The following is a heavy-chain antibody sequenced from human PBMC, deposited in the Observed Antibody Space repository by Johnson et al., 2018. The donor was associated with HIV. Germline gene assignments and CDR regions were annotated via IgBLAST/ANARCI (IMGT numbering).Heavy chain of an antibody. CDR1: GFTFSSYA. CDR2: ISYDGSNK. V-gene: IGHV3-30*04. Sequence: VQLVESGGGVVQPGRSLRLSCAASGFTFSSYAMHWVRQAPGKGLEWVAVISYDGSNKYYADSVKGRFTISRDNSKNSLYLQMNSLRAEDTALYYCARSVGYYDSSGYYYVDAFDIWGQGTMVTVSS. D-gene: IGHD3-22*01. J-gene: IGHJ3*02. CDR3: ARSVGYYDSSGYYYVDAFDI.